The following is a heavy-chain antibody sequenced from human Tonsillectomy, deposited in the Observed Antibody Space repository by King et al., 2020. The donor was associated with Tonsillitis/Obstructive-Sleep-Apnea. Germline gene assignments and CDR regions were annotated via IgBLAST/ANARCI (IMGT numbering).Heavy chain of an antibody. V-gene: IGHV1-46*01. CDR2: INPSGGST. Sequence: QLVQSGAEVKKPGASVKVSCKASGYTFTSYYMHWVRQAPGQGLEWMGIINPSGGSTSYAQKFQGRVTMTRDTSTSTVYMELSSLRSEDTAVYSCARSLYSSSSPSYYMDVWGKGTTVTVSS. CDR3: ARSLYSSSSPSYYMDV. D-gene: IGHD6-13*01. CDR1: GYTFTSYY. J-gene: IGHJ6*03.